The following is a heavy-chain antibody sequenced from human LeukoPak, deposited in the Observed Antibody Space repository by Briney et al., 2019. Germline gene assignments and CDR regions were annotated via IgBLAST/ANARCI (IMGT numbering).Heavy chain of an antibody. CDR1: GFSFSSYA. V-gene: IGHV3-21*01. CDR2: ISSTSDYI. Sequence: GGSLRLSCAASGFSFSSYAMNWVRQAPGKGLEWVSSISSTSDYIYSSDSVRGRFTISRDNAKNSLYLQMDSLRAEDTALYYCAREAATVPGYYLDYWGQGILVTVSS. CDR3: AREAATVPGYYLDY. D-gene: IGHD2-15*01. J-gene: IGHJ4*02.